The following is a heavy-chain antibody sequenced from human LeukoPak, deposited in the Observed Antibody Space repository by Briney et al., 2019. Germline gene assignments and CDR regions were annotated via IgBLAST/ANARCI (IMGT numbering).Heavy chain of an antibody. CDR2: IYHSGST. V-gene: IGHV4-59*01. J-gene: IGHJ4*02. Sequence: SETLSLTCTVSGGSISTYYWNWIRQPPGKGLEWIGYIYHSGSTNYNPSLQSRVTISVDTSKNQFPLNLNSVTAADTAVYYCARGGDIVVVPAAPAGVSYFDYWGQGTLVTVSS. D-gene: IGHD2-2*01. CDR1: GGSISTYY. CDR3: ARGGDIVVVPAAPAGVSYFDY.